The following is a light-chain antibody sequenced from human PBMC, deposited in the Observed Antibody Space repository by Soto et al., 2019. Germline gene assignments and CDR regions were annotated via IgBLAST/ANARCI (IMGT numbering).Light chain of an antibody. CDR2: GNS. J-gene: IGLJ1*01. CDR1: NSHIGAGYD. V-gene: IGLV1-40*01. CDR3: QSYDSCLSGSV. Sequence: QSVLTQPPSVSGAPGQRVTISCTGSNSHIGAGYDVHWYQPLPGTAPKLLIYGNSNRPSGVSDRFSGSKSVTSASLAITGRQAEEEAEYYCQSYDSCLSGSVFGTGTKDT.